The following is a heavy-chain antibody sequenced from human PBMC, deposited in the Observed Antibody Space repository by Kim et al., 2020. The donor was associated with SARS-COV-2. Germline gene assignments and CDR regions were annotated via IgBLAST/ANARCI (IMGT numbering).Heavy chain of an antibody. CDR2: INTNTGNP. Sequence: ASVKVSRKASGYTFTSYAMNWVRQAPGQGLEWMGWINTNTGNPTYAQGFTGRFVFSLDTSVSTAYLQISSLKAEDTAVYYCARGNMVRGVIIKGRGWGQGTLVTVSS. V-gene: IGHV7-4-1*02. D-gene: IGHD3-10*01. CDR1: GYTFTSYA. J-gene: IGHJ4*02. CDR3: ARGNMVRGVIIKGRG.